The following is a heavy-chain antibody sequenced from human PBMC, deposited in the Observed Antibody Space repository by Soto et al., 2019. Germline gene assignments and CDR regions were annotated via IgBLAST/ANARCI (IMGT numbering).Heavy chain of an antibody. Sequence: QVQLVESGGGVVQPGRSLRLSCAASGFTFSSYGMHWVGQAPGKGLEWVAVISHDGSNKYFADSVKGRFTISRDKSHNTLYLQMNSRRAEERDVYYGAKHLLAVAGYVHRMDVWGQGTTVTVSS. CDR1: GFTFSSYG. V-gene: IGHV3-30*18. CDR3: AKHLLAVAGYVHRMDV. J-gene: IGHJ6*02. D-gene: IGHD6-19*01. CDR2: ISHDGSNK.